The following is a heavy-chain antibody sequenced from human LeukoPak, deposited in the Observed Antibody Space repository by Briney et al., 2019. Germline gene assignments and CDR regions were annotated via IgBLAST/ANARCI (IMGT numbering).Heavy chain of an antibody. CDR3: ARTPYYYDSSGYFDY. CDR2: ISSSGSTI. J-gene: IGHJ4*02. Sequence: GGSLRLSCAASGFTFSSYEMNWVRQAPGKGLEWVSYISSSGSTIYYADSVKGRFTTSRDNAKNSLYLQMNSLRAEDTAVYYCARTPYYYDSSGYFDYWGQGTLVTVSS. V-gene: IGHV3-48*03. D-gene: IGHD3-22*01. CDR1: GFTFSSYE.